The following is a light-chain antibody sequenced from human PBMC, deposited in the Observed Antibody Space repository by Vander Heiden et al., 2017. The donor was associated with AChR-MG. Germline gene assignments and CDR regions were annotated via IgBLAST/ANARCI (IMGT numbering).Light chain of an antibody. J-gene: IGLJ3*02. CDR2: GNS. Sequence: QSVLTQPPSVSGAPGQRVTISSTGSSSNIGAGYDVHGYQQLPRTAPKRLIYGNSNRPSGVPDRFSGSKSGTSASLAITGLQAEDEADYYCQSYDSSLSAWVFGGGTKLTVL. V-gene: IGLV1-40*01. CDR3: QSYDSSLSAWV. CDR1: SSNIGAGYD.